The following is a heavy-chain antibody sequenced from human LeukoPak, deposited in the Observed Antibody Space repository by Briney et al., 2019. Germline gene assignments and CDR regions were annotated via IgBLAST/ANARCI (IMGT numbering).Heavy chain of an antibody. Sequence: GGSLRLSCAASGFTFSSCAMSWVRQAPGKGLEWVSAISGSGGSTYYADSVKGRFTISRDNSKNTLYLQMNSLRAEDTAVYYCARATTPSSSWSYYYYMDAWGEGTTVTVSS. CDR1: GFTFSSCA. J-gene: IGHJ6*03. D-gene: IGHD6-13*01. CDR2: ISGSGGST. CDR3: ARATTPSSSWSYYYYMDA. V-gene: IGHV3-23*01.